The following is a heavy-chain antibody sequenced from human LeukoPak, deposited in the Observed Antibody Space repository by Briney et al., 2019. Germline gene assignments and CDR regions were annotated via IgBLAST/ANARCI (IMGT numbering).Heavy chain of an antibody. CDR1: GYTFTSYY. J-gene: IGHJ3*02. V-gene: IGHV1-46*01. CDR2: INPSGGST. CDR3: ARSKGGAFDI. D-gene: IGHD2-15*01. Sequence: ASVKGSCKATGYTFTSYYMHWVRQAPGQGHEWMGIINPSGGSTSYAQKFQGRVTMTRDTSTSTVYMELSSLRSEDTAVYYCARSKGGAFDIWGQGTMVTVSS.